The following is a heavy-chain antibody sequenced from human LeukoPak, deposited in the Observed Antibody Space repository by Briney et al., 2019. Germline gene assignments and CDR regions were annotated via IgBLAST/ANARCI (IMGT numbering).Heavy chain of an antibody. D-gene: IGHD1-26*01. CDR2: IYYSGST. V-gene: IGHV4-59*07. J-gene: IGHJ4*02. Sequence: SDTLSLTCTVSGGWISGHYWCWIRQSPQNALEWIGYIYYSGSTNYNPSLKSRVTISLDTPRNHFSLKLPSVTAADTAFYYCARATYTSSWSKIDSWGRGILVSVSS. CDR3: ARATYTSSWSKIDS. CDR1: GGWISGHY.